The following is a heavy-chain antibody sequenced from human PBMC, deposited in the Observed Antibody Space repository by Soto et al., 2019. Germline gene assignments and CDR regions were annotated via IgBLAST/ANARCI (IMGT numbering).Heavy chain of an antibody. CDR3: ARAPSGITMVRGVIDY. D-gene: IGHD3-10*01. Sequence: QVQLVQSGAEVKKPGASVKVSCKASGYTFTGYYMHWVRQAPGQGLEWMGWINPNSGGTNYAQKFQGRVTMTRDTSISTAYMELSRLRSDDTAVYYCARAPSGITMVRGVIDYWGQGTLVTVSS. J-gene: IGHJ4*02. V-gene: IGHV1-2*02. CDR1: GYTFTGYY. CDR2: INPNSGGT.